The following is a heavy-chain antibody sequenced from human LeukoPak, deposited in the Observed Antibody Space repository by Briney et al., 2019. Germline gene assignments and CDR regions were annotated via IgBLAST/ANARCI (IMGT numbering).Heavy chain of an antibody. J-gene: IGHJ6*02. Sequence: ASVKVSYKASGYTFTGHYMHWVRQAPGQGLEWMGWINPNTGGTDYKQKFQGRVTMTRDTSITAAYMELSRLRSDDTAVYYCVRDRYYGSWSFYQMDVWGQGTTVTVSS. CDR3: VRDRYYGSWSFYQMDV. CDR1: GYTFTGHY. V-gene: IGHV1-2*02. D-gene: IGHD3-10*01. CDR2: INPNTGGT.